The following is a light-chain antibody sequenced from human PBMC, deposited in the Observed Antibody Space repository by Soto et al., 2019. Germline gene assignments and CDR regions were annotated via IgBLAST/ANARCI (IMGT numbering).Light chain of an antibody. V-gene: IGKV3-11*01. CDR1: QSVSTY. J-gene: IGKJ4*01. CDR2: DAS. CDR3: QQRSNGLT. Sequence: EIVLAESPATLSLSRGERASLSCRASQSVSTYLVWYQQKPGQAPRLLIYDASNRATGIPARFSGSGSGTDFTLIISSLEPEDFAVYYCQQRSNGLTFGGGTKVDI.